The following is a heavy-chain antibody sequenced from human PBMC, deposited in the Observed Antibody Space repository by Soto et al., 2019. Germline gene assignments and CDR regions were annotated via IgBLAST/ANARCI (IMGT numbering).Heavy chain of an antibody. CDR2: IIPIFGTA. V-gene: IGHV1-69*06. CDR1: GGTFSSYA. D-gene: IGHD4-17*01. CDR3: ARPTYGDYNLPFDY. J-gene: IGHJ4*02. Sequence: GASVKVSCKASGGTFSSYAISWVRQALGQGLEWMGGIIPIFGTANYAQKFQGRVTITADKSTSTAYMELSSLRSEDTAVYYCARPTYGDYNLPFDYWGQGTLVTVSS.